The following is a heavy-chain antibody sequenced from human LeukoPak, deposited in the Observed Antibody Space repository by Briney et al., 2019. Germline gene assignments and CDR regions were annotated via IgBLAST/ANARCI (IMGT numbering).Heavy chain of an antibody. V-gene: IGHV3-23*01. CDR1: GFTSSSYA. CDR3: ARSSHYYGSGSDVVPPRYYFDY. Sequence: SLSLSCAASGFTSSSYAMGWVRHAPGGGLEWVSAISGSGGSTYYTDSVKGRLTISRDNSKNTLYLPMNSLRAEDTAVYYCARSSHYYGSGSDVVPPRYYFDYWGQGTLVTVSS. J-gene: IGHJ4*02. CDR2: ISGSGGST. D-gene: IGHD3-10*01.